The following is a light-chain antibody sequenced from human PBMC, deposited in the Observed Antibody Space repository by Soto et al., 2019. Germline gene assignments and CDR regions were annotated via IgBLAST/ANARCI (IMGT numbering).Light chain of an antibody. Sequence: DIQMTQSPSSLSAFVGDRVTITCRASRSITSYLDWYQQKPGRAPKLLIYAASRLQGGVPSRFSGSGSGTDFTLTFSSLQPEDSATYYCQQSYSTPRTFGQGTKVDI. CDR2: AAS. J-gene: IGKJ1*01. V-gene: IGKV1-39*01. CDR1: RSITSY. CDR3: QQSYSTPRT.